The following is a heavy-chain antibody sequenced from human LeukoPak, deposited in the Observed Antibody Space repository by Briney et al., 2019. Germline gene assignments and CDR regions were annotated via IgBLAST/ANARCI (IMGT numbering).Heavy chain of an antibody. CDR1: GGSISSSSYY. V-gene: IGHV4-39*07. J-gene: IGHJ4*02. Sequence: PSETLSLTCTVSGGSISSSSYYWGWVRQPPGTGLEWIGSIYYSGSTYYNPSLKSRVTISVDTSKNQFSLKLSSVTAADTAVYYCARDTAGQFDYWGQGTLVTVSS. CDR3: ARDTAGQFDY. CDR2: IYYSGST. D-gene: IGHD6-13*01.